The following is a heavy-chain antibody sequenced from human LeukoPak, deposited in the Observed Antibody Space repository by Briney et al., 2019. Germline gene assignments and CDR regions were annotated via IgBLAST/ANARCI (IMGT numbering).Heavy chain of an antibody. CDR1: GGSISSYY. CDR3: ARADSNIRTWFDP. D-gene: IGHD2/OR15-2a*01. CDR2: IYYSGST. Sequence: SETLSLTCTVSGGSISSYYWSWIRQPPGKGLEWIGYIYYSGSTNYNPSLKSRVTISVDTSKNQFSLKLSSVTAADTAVYYCARADSNIRTWFDPWGQGTLVTVSS. V-gene: IGHV4-59*01. J-gene: IGHJ5*02.